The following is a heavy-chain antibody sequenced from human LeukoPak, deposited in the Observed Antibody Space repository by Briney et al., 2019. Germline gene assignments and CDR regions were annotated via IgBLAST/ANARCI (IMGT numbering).Heavy chain of an antibody. Sequence: GESLKISCKGSGYNFITYWIAWVRQMPGKGLEWMGIVYPGDSDTRYSPSFQGQVTISADKSISTAYLQWSSLEASDAAIYYCARTYYYGSNGDAREFDFWGQGTLVTVAS. J-gene: IGHJ4*02. CDR3: ARTYYYGSNGDAREFDF. V-gene: IGHV5-51*01. CDR1: GYNFITYW. D-gene: IGHD3-22*01. CDR2: VYPGDSDT.